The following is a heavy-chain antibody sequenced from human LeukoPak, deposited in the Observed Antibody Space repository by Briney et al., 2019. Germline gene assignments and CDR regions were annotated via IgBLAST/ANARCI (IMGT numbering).Heavy chain of an antibody. CDR1: GFSFSSFT. CDR3: AREGPQWEPSSFDY. Sequence: SGGSLRLSCAASGFSFSSFTMNWVRQAPGKGLEWVSYITSSSSHISYADSVKGRFTISRDNAKNSLYLQMNGLRVEDTAVYYCAREGPQWEPSSFDYWGQGTLVTVSS. CDR2: ITSSSSHI. J-gene: IGHJ4*02. V-gene: IGHV3-21*01. D-gene: IGHD1-26*01.